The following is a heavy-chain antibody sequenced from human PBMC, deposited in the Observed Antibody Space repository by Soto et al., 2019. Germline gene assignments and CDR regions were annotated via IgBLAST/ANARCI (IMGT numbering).Heavy chain of an antibody. Sequence: GGSLRLSCAASGFTFSDYYMSWIRQAPGKGLEWVSYISSSSSYTNYADSVKGRFTISRDNAKNSLYLQMNSLRAEDTAVYYCARGSCSGGNCYHHDYWGQGTLVTGSS. J-gene: IGHJ4*02. CDR2: ISSSSSYT. V-gene: IGHV3-11*06. CDR1: GFTFSDYY. D-gene: IGHD2-15*01. CDR3: ARGSCSGGNCYHHDY.